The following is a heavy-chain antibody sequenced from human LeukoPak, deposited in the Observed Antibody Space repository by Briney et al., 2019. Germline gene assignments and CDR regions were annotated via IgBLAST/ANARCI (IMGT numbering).Heavy chain of an antibody. Sequence: AGGSLRLSCAASGFTFDDYAMHWVRQAPGKGLEWVSGISWNSGSIGYADSVKGRFTISRDNAKNSLYLQMNSLRAEDTALYYCAKDGAVTTLHYYYYMDVWGKGTTVTVSS. CDR1: GFTFDDYA. V-gene: IGHV3-9*01. J-gene: IGHJ6*03. CDR2: ISWNSGSI. D-gene: IGHD4-11*01. CDR3: AKDGAVTTLHYYYYMDV.